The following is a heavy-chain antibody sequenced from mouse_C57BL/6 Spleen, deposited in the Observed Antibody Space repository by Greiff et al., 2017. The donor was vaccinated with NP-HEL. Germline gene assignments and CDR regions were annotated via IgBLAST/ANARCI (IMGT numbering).Heavy chain of an antibody. J-gene: IGHJ2*01. Sequence: QVQLQQSGPELVKPGASVKISCKASGYAFSSSWMNWVKQRPGKGLEWIGRIYPGDGDTNYNEKFKSKATLTVDKSSSTAYMQLSSLTSEDSAVYYCARDWDRGYYFDYWGQGTTLTVSS. V-gene: IGHV1-82*01. CDR1: GYAFSSSW. CDR3: ARDWDRGYYFDY. CDR2: IYPGDGDT. D-gene: IGHD4-1*01.